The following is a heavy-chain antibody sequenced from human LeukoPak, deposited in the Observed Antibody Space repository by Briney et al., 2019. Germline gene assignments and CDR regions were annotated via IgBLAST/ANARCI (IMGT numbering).Heavy chain of an antibody. D-gene: IGHD2-2*02. V-gene: IGHV3-23*01. CDR1: GYTFSNYA. Sequence: PGGSLRLSCAASGYTFSNYAMSWVRQAPGKGLEWVSTISGGGGITYDADSVKGRFTISRDNSKNTLYLQMNSLRAEDTAVYYCAKVVGYCSTTSCYTDYWGQGTLVTVSS. CDR2: ISGGGGIT. CDR3: AKVVGYCSTTSCYTDY. J-gene: IGHJ4*02.